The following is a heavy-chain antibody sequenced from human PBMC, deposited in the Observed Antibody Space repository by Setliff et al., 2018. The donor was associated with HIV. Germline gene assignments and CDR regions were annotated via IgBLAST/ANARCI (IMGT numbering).Heavy chain of an antibody. CDR1: GYTFTSYG. Sequence: ASVKVSCKASGYTFTSYGISWVRQAPGQGLEGMGWISAYNGNTNYAEKFRGRVAMTRDTSVSTTYMDLRRLDFDDTAVYYCARDPFDTSDNPFDPWGQGTLVTVSS. CDR2: ISAYNGNT. J-gene: IGHJ5*02. CDR3: ARDPFDTSDNPFDP. V-gene: IGHV1-18*01. D-gene: IGHD3-22*01.